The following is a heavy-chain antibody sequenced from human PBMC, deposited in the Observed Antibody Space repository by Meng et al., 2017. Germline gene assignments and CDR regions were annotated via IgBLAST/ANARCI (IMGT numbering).Heavy chain of an antibody. V-gene: IGHV2-5*01. CDR1: GFSLSTSGVG. CDR3: AHRRGMAAAGA. D-gene: IGHD6-13*01. J-gene: IGHJ5*02. CDR2: TYWNDDK. Sequence: SGPTLVTPTQTLTLTCTFSGFSLSTSGVGVGWIRQPPGKALEWLALTYWNDDKRYSPSLKSRLTITKDTSKHQVVLTMTNMDPVDTATYYCAHRRGMAAAGAWGQGTLVTVSS.